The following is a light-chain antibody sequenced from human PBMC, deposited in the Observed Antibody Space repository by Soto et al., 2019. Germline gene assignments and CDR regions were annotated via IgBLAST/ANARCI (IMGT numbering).Light chain of an antibody. Sequence: EVLLTQSPATLSLSPGESVTLSCRASQSISTYLAWYQQKSGQAPRLLIYDASSRATGIPARFSGSGSGTDFTPTISSLEPEDFAVYHCQQRSSWPLTFGGGTKVQI. J-gene: IGKJ4*01. CDR3: QQRSSWPLT. CDR2: DAS. V-gene: IGKV3-11*01. CDR1: QSISTY.